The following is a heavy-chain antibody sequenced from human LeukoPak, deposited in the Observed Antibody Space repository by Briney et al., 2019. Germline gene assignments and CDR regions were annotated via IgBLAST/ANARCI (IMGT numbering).Heavy chain of an antibody. D-gene: IGHD3-22*01. CDR1: GYTFTSYA. J-gene: IGHJ6*02. V-gene: IGHV1-3*01. Sequence: ASVKVSCKASGYTFTSYAMHWVRQAPGQRLEWMGWINAGNGNTKYSQKFQGRVTITRDTSASTAYMELSSLRSEDTAVYYCARALGGLITMIVGRYGMDVWGQGTTVTVSS. CDR2: INAGNGNT. CDR3: ARALGGLITMIVGRYGMDV.